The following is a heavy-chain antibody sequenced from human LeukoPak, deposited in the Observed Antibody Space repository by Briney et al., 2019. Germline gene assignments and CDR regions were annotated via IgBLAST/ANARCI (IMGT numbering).Heavy chain of an antibody. J-gene: IGHJ4*02. D-gene: IGHD2-8*01. Sequence: SETLSPTCTVSGGSISSYYWSWIRQPPGKGLEWIGYIYYSGSTNYNPSLKSRVTISVDTSKNQFSLKLSSVTAADAAVYYCARVAWGMVDYWGQGTLVTVSS. CDR2: IYYSGST. CDR1: GGSISSYY. V-gene: IGHV4-59*01. CDR3: ARVAWGMVDY.